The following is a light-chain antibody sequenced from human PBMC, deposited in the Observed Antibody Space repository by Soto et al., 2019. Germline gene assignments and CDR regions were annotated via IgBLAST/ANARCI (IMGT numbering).Light chain of an antibody. Sequence: DIQMTQSPSSLSASVGDRVTITCRASQSISSYLNWYQQKPGKAPKLLIYAASSLQSGVPSRFSDSGSGTDFTLTISSLQPEDFETYDCQQSYSTPPWTFGQGTKVEIK. CDR3: QQSYSTPPWT. J-gene: IGKJ1*01. CDR2: AAS. CDR1: QSISSY. V-gene: IGKV1-39*01.